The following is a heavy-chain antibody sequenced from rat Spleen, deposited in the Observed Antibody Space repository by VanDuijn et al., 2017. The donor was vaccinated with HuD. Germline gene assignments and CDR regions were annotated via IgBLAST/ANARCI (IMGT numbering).Heavy chain of an antibody. CDR1: GLTLNNYW. CDR2: LTNTCVST. V-gene: IGHV5-31*01. J-gene: IGHJ2*01. CDR3: TRDRGRI. Sequence: EVQLVESGGGLVQPGRSLKLSCVASGLTLNNYWMTWIRQATGQGLEWVAALTNTCVSTYNPDSVKGRFTISRDNAKSTLYLQMNSLRSEDTATYYCTRDRGRIWGQGVMVTVSS. D-gene: IGHD1-11*01.